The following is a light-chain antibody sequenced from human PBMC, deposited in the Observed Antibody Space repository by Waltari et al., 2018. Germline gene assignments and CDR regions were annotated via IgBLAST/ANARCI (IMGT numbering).Light chain of an antibody. J-gene: IGKJ2*01. CDR3: MQGTHWPNMYT. CDR2: KVS. Sequence: DVVMTQSPLSLPVTLGQPASISCRSSQSLVYSDGNTYLNWFQQRPGQSPRRLIYKVSTRDSGVPDRFSGSGAGTDFTLKISRVEAEDVGVYYCMQGTHWPNMYTFGQGTKLEIK. V-gene: IGKV2-30*01. CDR1: QSLVYSDGNTY.